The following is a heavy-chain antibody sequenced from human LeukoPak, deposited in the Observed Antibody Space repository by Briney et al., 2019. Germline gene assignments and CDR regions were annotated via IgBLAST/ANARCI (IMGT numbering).Heavy chain of an antibody. V-gene: IGHV4-39*01. D-gene: IGHD3-10*01. Sequence: SETLPLTCTVSGGSVSSSSYYWGWIRQPPGKGLEWIGSIYYSGRTNYNPSLKSRVTISADTSKNQFSLKLTSVTAADTAVYYCARHRYFFGSGSYEVDWFDPWGQGTLATVSS. CDR1: GGSVSSSSYY. J-gene: IGHJ5*02. CDR2: IYYSGRT. CDR3: ARHRYFFGSGSYEVDWFDP.